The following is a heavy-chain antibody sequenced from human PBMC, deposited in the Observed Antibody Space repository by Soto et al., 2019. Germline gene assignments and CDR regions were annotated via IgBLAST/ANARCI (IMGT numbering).Heavy chain of an antibody. D-gene: IGHD3-9*01. CDR1: GFTFSDYY. J-gene: IGHJ6*02. V-gene: IGHV3-11*06. CDR3: FPSLRDYGMDV. CDR2: ISSSSSYT. Sequence: PVGSLRLSCAASGFTFSDYYMSWIRQAPGKGLEWVSYISSSSSYTNYADSVKGRFTISRDNAKNSLYLQMNSLRAEDTAVYYCFPSLRDYGMDVWGQGTTVTVS.